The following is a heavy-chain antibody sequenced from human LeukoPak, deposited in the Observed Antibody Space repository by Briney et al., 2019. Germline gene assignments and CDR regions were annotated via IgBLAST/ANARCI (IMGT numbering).Heavy chain of an antibody. Sequence: GGSLRLSCAASGFTFSSYAMSWVRQAPGKGLEWVSAISGSGGSTYYADSVKGRFTISRDNSKNTLYLQMNSLRAEDTAVYYCAKVDTIFGVVTTSLDYWGQGTLVTVSS. J-gene: IGHJ4*02. V-gene: IGHV3-23*01. CDR3: AKVDTIFGVVTTSLDY. CDR1: GFTFSSYA. D-gene: IGHD3-3*01. CDR2: ISGSGGST.